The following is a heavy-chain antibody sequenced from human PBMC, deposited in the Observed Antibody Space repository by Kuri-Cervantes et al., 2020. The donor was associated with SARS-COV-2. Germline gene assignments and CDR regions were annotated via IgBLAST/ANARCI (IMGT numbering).Heavy chain of an antibody. CDR3: ARVEVRFLEWLPIDY. CDR1: GYTFTGYY. V-gene: IGHV1-18*04. CDR2: ISAYNGNT. D-gene: IGHD3-3*01. J-gene: IGHJ4*02. Sequence: ASVKVSCKASGYTFTGYYMHWVRQAPGQGLEWMGWISAYNGNTNYAQKLQGRVTMTTDTSTSTAYMELRSLRSDDTAVYYCARVEVRFLEWLPIDYWGQGTLVTVSS.